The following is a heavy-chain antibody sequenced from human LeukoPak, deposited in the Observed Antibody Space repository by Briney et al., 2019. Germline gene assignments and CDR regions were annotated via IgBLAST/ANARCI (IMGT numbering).Heavy chain of an antibody. J-gene: IGHJ4*02. CDR2: IYYSGST. CDR3: AGTTPRYGTFDY. Sequence: SETLSLTCTVSGGSISSSSYYWGWIRQPPGKGLEWIGSIYYSGSTYYNPSLKSRVTISVDTSKNQFSLKLSSVTAADTAVYYCAGTTPRYGTFDYWGQGTLVTVSS. CDR1: GGSISSSSYY. D-gene: IGHD1-1*01. V-gene: IGHV4-39*01.